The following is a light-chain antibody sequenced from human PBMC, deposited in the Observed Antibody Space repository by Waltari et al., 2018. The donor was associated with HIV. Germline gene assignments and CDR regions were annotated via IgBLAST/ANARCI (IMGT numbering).Light chain of an antibody. CDR3: QEYNNWPWT. J-gene: IGKJ1*01. CDR1: ESGSGN. Sequence: VLTQSPATLSVSPGDRVTLFCRASESGSGNLDCVRQKRCQPPRLVIYGSSSRPAGIPGRFSGSGYGTEFPLTISSLQSEDCAVYYLQEYNNWPWTFGQGNQGEI. CDR2: GSS. V-gene: IGKV3D-15*01.